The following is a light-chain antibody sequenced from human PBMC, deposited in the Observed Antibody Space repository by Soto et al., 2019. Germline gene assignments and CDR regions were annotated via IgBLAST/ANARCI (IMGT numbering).Light chain of an antibody. Sequence: QSALTQPASVSGSPGQSITISCTGTSSDVGGYNYVSWYQQHPGKAPKLMIYDVSNRPSGVSSRFSASKSGNTASLTISGLQAEDEADYYCSSYTSSNTYVFGTGTKLTVL. J-gene: IGLJ1*01. V-gene: IGLV2-14*01. CDR2: DVS. CDR1: SSDVGGYNY. CDR3: SSYTSSNTYV.